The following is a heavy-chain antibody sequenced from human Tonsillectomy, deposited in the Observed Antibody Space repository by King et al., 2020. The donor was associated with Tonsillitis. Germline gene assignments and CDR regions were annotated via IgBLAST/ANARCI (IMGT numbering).Heavy chain of an antibody. CDR1: EYSFTNYW. CDR3: ARYLYGDDDAFDI. CDR2: IYPGDSDT. Sequence: VQLVESGAEVKKPGESLKISCKGSEYSFTNYWIGWVRQMPGKGLEWMGIIYPGDSDTRYSPSFQGQVTISADKSISTAYLQWTSLKASDTAMYYCARYLYGDDDAFDIWGQGTMVTVSS. V-gene: IGHV5-51*01. D-gene: IGHD4-17*01. J-gene: IGHJ3*02.